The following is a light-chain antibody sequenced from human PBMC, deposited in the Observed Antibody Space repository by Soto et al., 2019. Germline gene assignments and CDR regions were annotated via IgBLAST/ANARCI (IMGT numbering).Light chain of an antibody. CDR1: QSISSY. CDR2: AAS. Sequence: DIQMTQSPSSLSASVGDRVTITCRASQSISSYLNWYQQKPGKAPKLLIYAASSLQSGVPSRFSGSGSGTEFTLTISSLQPEDFATYYCQQSYSTPDTFDQGTKMEIK. V-gene: IGKV1-39*01. J-gene: IGKJ2*01. CDR3: QQSYSTPDT.